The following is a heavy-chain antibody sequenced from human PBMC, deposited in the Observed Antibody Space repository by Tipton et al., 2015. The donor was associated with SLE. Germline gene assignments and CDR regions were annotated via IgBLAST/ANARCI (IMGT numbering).Heavy chain of an antibody. J-gene: IGHJ4*02. D-gene: IGHD3-10*01. Sequence: SLRLSCAASGFTFSSYSMNWVRQAPGKGLEWVSYISSSGSTIYYADSVKGRFTISRDNSKNTPYLQMNSLRAEDTAVYYCATPRRITMVRGVSRGWYYFDYWGQGTPVTVSS. CDR2: ISSSGSTI. CDR3: ATPRRITMVRGVSRGWYYFDY. CDR1: GFTFSSYS. V-gene: IGHV3-48*01.